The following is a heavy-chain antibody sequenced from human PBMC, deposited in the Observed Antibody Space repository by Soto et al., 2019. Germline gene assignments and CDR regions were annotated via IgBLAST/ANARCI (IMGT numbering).Heavy chain of an antibody. V-gene: IGHV4-59*01. CDR1: GDYSSSYY. CDR2: ISYSGNT. CDR3: ALGRYSSSYYRDFGYGMDV. Sequence: SETLSLTCTIPGDYSSSYYWSWIRQPPGKGLEWIGYISYSGNTNYNPSLKSRVTMSIDTSKNQFSLKVTSVTAADTAVYYCALGRYSSSYYRDFGYGMDVWGQGTTVTVSS. D-gene: IGHD6-13*01. J-gene: IGHJ6*02.